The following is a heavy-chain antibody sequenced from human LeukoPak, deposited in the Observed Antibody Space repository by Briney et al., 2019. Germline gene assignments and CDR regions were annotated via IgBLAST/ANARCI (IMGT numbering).Heavy chain of an antibody. Sequence: AGNVCCTASGVAFSIYAISWVRQAPGQGIEWMGWVSPIFGTANHAQKCPGRVTITADESTTKAYLELSSLRSPDTAVHYCARRARYFGCPYGMDVWAKGPTVTVSS. CDR2: VSPIFGTA. J-gene: IGHJ6*04. CDR1: GVAFSIYA. D-gene: IGHD3-9*01. V-gene: IGHV1-69*13. CDR3: ARRARYFGCPYGMDV.